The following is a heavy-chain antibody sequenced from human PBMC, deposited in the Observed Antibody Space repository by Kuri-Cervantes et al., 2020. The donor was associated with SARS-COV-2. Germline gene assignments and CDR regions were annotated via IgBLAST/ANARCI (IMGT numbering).Heavy chain of an antibody. CDR1: GFTSDDYA. CDR2: ISSWSTYI. D-gene: IGHD5-24*01. J-gene: IGHJ4*02. V-gene: IGHV3-21*01. CDR3: ARLIGGGYPRYSFDH. Sequence: GGSLRLSCAASGFTSDDYAMHWVRQAPGKGLEWVSSISSWSTYIFYADSVKGRFTLSRDNARNSLYLQMNSLRAEDTAVYYCARLIGGGYPRYSFDHWGQGTLVTVSS.